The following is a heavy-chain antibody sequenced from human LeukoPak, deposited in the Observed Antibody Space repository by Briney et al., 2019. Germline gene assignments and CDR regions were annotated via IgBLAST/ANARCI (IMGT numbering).Heavy chain of an antibody. CDR1: GLTFSSYE. Sequence: GGSLRLSCAASGLTFSSYEMNWVRQAPGKGLEWVSSISSSSSYIYYADSVKGRFTISRDNAKNSLYLQMNSLRAEDTAVYYCARDLDPSPYSSSPGSDYWGQGTLVTVSS. D-gene: IGHD6-6*01. J-gene: IGHJ4*02. V-gene: IGHV3-21*01. CDR2: ISSSSSYI. CDR3: ARDLDPSPYSSSPGSDY.